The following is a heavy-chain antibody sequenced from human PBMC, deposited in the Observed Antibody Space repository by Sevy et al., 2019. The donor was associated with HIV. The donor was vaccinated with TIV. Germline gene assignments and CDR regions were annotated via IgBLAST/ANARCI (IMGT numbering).Heavy chain of an antibody. J-gene: IGHJ4*02. V-gene: IGHV3-66*01. CDR3: ARGKSGYGYALNY. CDR2: VYSDETT. D-gene: IGHD5-18*01. Sequence: GGSLRLSCAASGFSVNSNYMTWVRRAPDKGLEGVSVVYSDETTYDADSVKDRFTISRDNSKNMLYLQMSSLRAEDTAIYYSARGKSGYGYALNYWGQGTLVTVSS. CDR1: GFSVNSNY.